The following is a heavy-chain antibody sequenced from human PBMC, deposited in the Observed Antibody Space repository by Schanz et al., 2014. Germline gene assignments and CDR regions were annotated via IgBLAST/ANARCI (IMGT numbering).Heavy chain of an antibody. Sequence: QGQLVESGGGVVQPGRSLRLSCAASGFTFSSYAMHWVRQAPGKGLEWVSNISPTGSSTYYADSVKGRFTISRDNSMNTVYLQMNSLRSDDAAVYYCARAQGVIRLYYGVDVWGQGTTVTVSS. CDR3: ARAQGVIRLYYGVDV. J-gene: IGHJ6*02. V-gene: IGHV3-NL1*01. CDR1: GFTFSSYA. D-gene: IGHD3-10*01. CDR2: ISPTGSST.